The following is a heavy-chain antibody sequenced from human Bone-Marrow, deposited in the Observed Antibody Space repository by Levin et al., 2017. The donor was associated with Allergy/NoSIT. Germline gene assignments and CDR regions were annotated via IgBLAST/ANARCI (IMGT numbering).Heavy chain of an antibody. Sequence: GESLKISCAASGFTFSSYSMNWVRQAPGKGLEWVSFISSSSGYIYYADSVKGRFTISRDNAKSSLYLQMNSLTAEDAAVYYCARITVWGTVSPERRDSWGQGVLVTVSS. V-gene: IGHV3-21*01. J-gene: IGHJ4*02. D-gene: IGHD3-16*01. CDR3: ARITVWGTVSPERRDS. CDR2: ISSSSGYI. CDR1: GFTFSSYS.